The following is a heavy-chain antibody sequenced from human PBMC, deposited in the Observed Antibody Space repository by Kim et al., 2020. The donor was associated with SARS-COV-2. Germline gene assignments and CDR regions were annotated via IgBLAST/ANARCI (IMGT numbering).Heavy chain of an antibody. CDR1: GFTFSSYA. V-gene: IGHV3-30*04. CDR2: ISYDGSNK. J-gene: IGHJ6*02. Sequence: GGSLRLSCAASGFTFSSYAMHWVRQAPGKGLEWVAVISYDGSNKYYADSVKGRFTISRDNSKNTLYLQMNSLRAEDTAVYYCARDQGILTGYYPYYYGMDVWGQGTTVTVSS. D-gene: IGHD3-9*01. CDR3: ARDQGILTGYYPYYYGMDV.